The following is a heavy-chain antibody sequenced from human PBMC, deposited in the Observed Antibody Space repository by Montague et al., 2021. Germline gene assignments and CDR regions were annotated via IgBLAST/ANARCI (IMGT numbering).Heavy chain of an antibody. J-gene: IGHJ5*02. V-gene: IGHV6-1*01. CDR2: TYYRSKWYN. CDR3: ARGWQKRFDP. Sequence: CAISGDSVSSNEATWNWIRQSPERGLEWLGRTYYRSKWYNEYAISVKSRITVNPDTSKNQFSLLLNSVTPEDTAVYYCARGWQKRFDPWGQGTLVTVSS. CDR1: GDSVSSNEAT. D-gene: IGHD5-24*01.